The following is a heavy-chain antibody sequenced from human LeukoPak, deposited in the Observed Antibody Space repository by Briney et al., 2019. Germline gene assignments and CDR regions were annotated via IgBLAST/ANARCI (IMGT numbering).Heavy chain of an antibody. CDR3: ARDYYGSGTYYTPPQARGY. Sequence: PGGSLRLSCAASGFTFSNYGMRWVRQAPGKGLEWVSGISDSGGSTYYADSVKGRFTISRDNSENTLYLQLNSLRAEDTAVYFCARDYYGSGTYYTPPQARGYWGQGTLVTVSS. J-gene: IGHJ4*02. D-gene: IGHD3-10*01. V-gene: IGHV3-23*01. CDR1: GFTFSNYG. CDR2: ISDSGGST.